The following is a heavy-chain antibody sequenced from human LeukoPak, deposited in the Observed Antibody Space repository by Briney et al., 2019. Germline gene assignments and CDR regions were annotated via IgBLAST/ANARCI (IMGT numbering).Heavy chain of an antibody. V-gene: IGHV1-69*05. CDR3: ARVGPYCSDDSCYDL. D-gene: IGHD2-15*01. J-gene: IGHJ4*02. CDR2: IIPIFGTA. CDR1: GGTFSSYA. Sequence: SVKVSCKASGGTFSSYAISWVRQAPGQGLEWMGGIIPIFGTANYAQKFQGRVTITTDESTSTAYMELSSLRSEDTAVYYCARVGPYCSDDSCYDLWGQGTLVTVSS.